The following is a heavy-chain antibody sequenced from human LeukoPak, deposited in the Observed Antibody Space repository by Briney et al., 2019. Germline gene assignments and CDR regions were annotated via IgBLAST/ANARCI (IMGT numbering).Heavy chain of an antibody. Sequence: PGGSLRLSCAASGFTFSDYDMSWIRQAPGKGLEWVSYISSGGSMIYYADSVKGRFTISRDNAKNSLYLQMDSLRAEDTAVYYCARDRATYYYYYMDVWGKGTTVTVSS. V-gene: IGHV3-11*04. CDR2: ISSGGSMI. D-gene: IGHD5-12*01. CDR1: GFTFSDYD. CDR3: ARDRATYYYYYMDV. J-gene: IGHJ6*03.